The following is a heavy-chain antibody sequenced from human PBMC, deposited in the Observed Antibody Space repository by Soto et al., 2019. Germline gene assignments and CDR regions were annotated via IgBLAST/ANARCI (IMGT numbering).Heavy chain of an antibody. CDR1: VYSFTSYW. Sequence: ESLKISCTGSVYSFTSYWITWVRQMPGKGLEWMGKIEPSDSYTNYSPSFQGHVTISADKSISTAYLQWSSLKASDTAMYYCARVSGYPNYYGMDVWGQGTTVTVSS. J-gene: IGHJ6*02. D-gene: IGHD3-22*01. CDR2: IEPSDSYT. V-gene: IGHV5-10-1*01. CDR3: ARVSGYPNYYGMDV.